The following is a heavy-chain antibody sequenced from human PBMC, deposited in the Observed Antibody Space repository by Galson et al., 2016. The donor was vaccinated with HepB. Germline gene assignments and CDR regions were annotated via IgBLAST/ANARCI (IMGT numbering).Heavy chain of an antibody. D-gene: IGHD2/OR15-2a*01. J-gene: IGHJ4*02. Sequence: SETLSLTCTVSGGSISSYYWSWIRQSPGKGLEWIGYIYYSGSTNYNPSLKCRVTISVDTSKNQFSLKLRSVTAADAAVFYCARSIGGEGFDYWGQGTLVTVSS. V-gene: IGHV4-59*01. CDR1: GGSISSYY. CDR2: IYYSGST. CDR3: ARSIGGEGFDY.